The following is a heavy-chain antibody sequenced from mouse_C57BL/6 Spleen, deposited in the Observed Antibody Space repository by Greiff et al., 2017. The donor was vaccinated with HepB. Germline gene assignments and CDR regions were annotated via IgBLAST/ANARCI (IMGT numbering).Heavy chain of an antibody. CDR2: ISYDGSN. V-gene: IGHV3-6*01. Sequence: EVKLMESGPGLVKPSQSLSLTCSVTGYSITSGYYWNWIRQFPGNKLEWMGYISYDGSNNYNPSLKNRTSITRDTSKNQFFLKLNSVTTEDTATYYCARGPGYYAMDYWGQGTSVTVSS. J-gene: IGHJ4*01. D-gene: IGHD3-1*01. CDR3: ARGPGYYAMDY. CDR1: GYSITSGYY.